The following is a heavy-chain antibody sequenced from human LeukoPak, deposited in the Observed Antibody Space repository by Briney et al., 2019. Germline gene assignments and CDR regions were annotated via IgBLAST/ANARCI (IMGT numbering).Heavy chain of an antibody. J-gene: IGHJ4*02. Sequence: EASVKVSCKASGYTFTSYGISWVRQAPGQGLEWMGWISAYNGNTNYAQKLQGRVTMTTDTSTSTAYMELRSLRSDDTAVYYCARFGAGFNQDQPGHFDYWGQGTLVTVSS. CDR2: ISAYNGNT. CDR3: ARFGAGFNQDQPGHFDY. V-gene: IGHV1-18*01. D-gene: IGHD1-14*01. CDR1: GYTFTSYG.